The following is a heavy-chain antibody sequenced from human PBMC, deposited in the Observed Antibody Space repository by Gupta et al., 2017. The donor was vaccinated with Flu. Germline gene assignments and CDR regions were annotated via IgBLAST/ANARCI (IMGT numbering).Heavy chain of an antibody. Sequence: QVQLQESGPGLVKPSETLSLTCTVSGGSVSNYYYNWVRQPPGKELEWIGYIHYSGSINYNPSLKSRVTISVDMSKNQFSLRLGSVTAADTAVYYCVIGTGWRPNYWGQGTLVTVSS. CDR1: GGSVSNYY. CDR3: VIGTGWRPNY. D-gene: IGHD2-15*01. V-gene: IGHV4-59*02. CDR2: IHYSGSI. J-gene: IGHJ4*02.